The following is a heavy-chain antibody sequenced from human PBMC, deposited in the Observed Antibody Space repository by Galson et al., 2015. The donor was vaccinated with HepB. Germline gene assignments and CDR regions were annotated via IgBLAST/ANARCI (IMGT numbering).Heavy chain of an antibody. Sequence: SVKVSCKASGYTFTSYGINWVRQATGQGLEWMGWMNPNSGNTGYAQKFQGRVTMTRNTSISTAYMELSSLRSEDTAVYYCARAPVAGKGARTRYYFDYWGQGTLVTVSS. D-gene: IGHD6-19*01. J-gene: IGHJ4*02. CDR2: MNPNSGNT. CDR3: ARAPVAGKGARTRYYFDY. V-gene: IGHV1-8*01. CDR1: GYTFTSYG.